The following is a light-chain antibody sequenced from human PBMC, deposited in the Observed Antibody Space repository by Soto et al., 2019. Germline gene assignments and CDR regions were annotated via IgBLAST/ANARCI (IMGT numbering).Light chain of an antibody. CDR3: CSYAGSYVV. CDR1: NSDVGGYNY. CDR2: DVS. Sequence: QSALTQPHSVSGSPGQSVTISCTGTNSDVGGYNYVSWYQQHPGKAPKLMIYDVSKRPSGVPDRFSGSKSGNTASLTISGLQAEDEADYYCCSYAGSYVVFGGGTKLTVL. V-gene: IGLV2-11*01. J-gene: IGLJ2*01.